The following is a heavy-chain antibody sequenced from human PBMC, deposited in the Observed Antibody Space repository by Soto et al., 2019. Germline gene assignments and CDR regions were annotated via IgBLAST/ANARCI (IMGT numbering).Heavy chain of an antibody. D-gene: IGHD3-10*01. CDR3: AKASGWFGEFDY. V-gene: IGHV3-23*01. J-gene: IGHJ4*02. Sequence: EVQLLESGGGLVQPGGSLRLSCAPSGFTFSSYAMSWVRQAPGKGLEWVSAISGSGGSTYYADSVKGRFTISRDDSKNTLYLQMNSLRAEDTAVYYCAKASGWFGEFDYWGQGTLVTVSS. CDR2: ISGSGGST. CDR1: GFTFSSYA.